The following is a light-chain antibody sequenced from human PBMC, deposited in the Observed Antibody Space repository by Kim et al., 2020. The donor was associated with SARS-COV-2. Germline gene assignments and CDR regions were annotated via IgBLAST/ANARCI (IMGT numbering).Light chain of an antibody. CDR2: QDK. V-gene: IGLV3-1*01. CDR1: KLKNKY. CDR3: QAWDSTTVV. J-gene: IGLJ2*01. Sequence: VSPGQTASIACSGDKLKNKYVTWYQQKPGRSPVVVIYQDKKRPSGIPERFSGSNSGNTATLTISGTQAMDEADYYCQAWDSTTVVFGGGTKVTVL.